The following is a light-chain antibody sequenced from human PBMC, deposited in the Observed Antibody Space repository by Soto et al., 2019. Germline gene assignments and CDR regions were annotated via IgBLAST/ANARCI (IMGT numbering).Light chain of an antibody. CDR2: DAS. J-gene: IGKJ3*01. CDR3: QQRSNWPRVT. Sequence: EIVLTQSPATLSLSPGERATLSCRASQSIRSYLAWYQQKPGQAPRLLIYDASNMATGIPTRFSGSGSGTDFTLTISSLEPEDFAVYYCQQRSNWPRVTFGPGTKVDIK. V-gene: IGKV3-11*01. CDR1: QSIRSY.